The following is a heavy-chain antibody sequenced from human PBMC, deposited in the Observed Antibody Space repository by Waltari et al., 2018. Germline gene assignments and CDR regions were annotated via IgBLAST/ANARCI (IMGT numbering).Heavy chain of an antibody. CDR3: ARAPYYDCWSDKEGYFDY. D-gene: IGHD3-3*01. J-gene: IGHJ4*02. CDR2: IYYSGST. CDR1: GGSISSYH. Sequence: QVQLQESGPGLVKPSETLSLTCTVSGGSISSYHWSWIRQPPGKGLEWIGYIYYSGSTNYNPSLKSRVTISVDTSKNQFSLKLSSVTAADTAVYYCARAPYYDCWSDKEGYFDYWGQGTLVTVSS. V-gene: IGHV4-59*01.